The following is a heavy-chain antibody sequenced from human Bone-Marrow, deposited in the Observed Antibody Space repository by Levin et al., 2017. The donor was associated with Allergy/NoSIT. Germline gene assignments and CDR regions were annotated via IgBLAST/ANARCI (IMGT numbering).Heavy chain of an antibody. CDR1: GFTFSSYE. Sequence: GSLRLSCAASGFTFSSYEMNWVRQAPGKGLEWVSYISSSGSTIYYADSVKGRFTISRDNAKNSLYLQMNSLRAEDTAVYYCARVFPGSGWLKNWYFDLWGRGTLVTVSS. D-gene: IGHD6-19*01. CDR3: ARVFPGSGWLKNWYFDL. V-gene: IGHV3-48*03. J-gene: IGHJ2*01. CDR2: ISSSGSTI.